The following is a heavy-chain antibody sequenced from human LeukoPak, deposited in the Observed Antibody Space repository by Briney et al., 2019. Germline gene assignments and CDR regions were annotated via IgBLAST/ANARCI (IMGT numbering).Heavy chain of an antibody. CDR3: AKDGFDYYDSSGYSYFHY. D-gene: IGHD3-22*01. CDR2: ISAGGGST. J-gene: IGHJ4*02. Sequence: GGSLRLSCAASGXTFSNHPMSWVRQAPGKGLQWVSGISAGGGSTYYADSVKGRFTISRDNSKNTLYLQMNSLRAEDTAVYYCAKDGFDYYDSSGYSYFHYWGQGILVTVSS. CDR1: GXTFSNHP. V-gene: IGHV3-23*01.